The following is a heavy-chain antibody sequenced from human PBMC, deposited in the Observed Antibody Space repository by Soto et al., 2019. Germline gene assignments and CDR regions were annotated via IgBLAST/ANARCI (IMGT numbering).Heavy chain of an antibody. CDR3: VRPLPSGRNYGMDV. CDR2: IYNDGTT. CDR1: GLGVRNNY. D-gene: IGHD3-10*01. V-gene: IGHV3-53*01. Sequence: GGSLRLSCTAYGLGVRNNYMSWVRQAPGMGLEWVSVIYNDGTTYYADSVKGRFTLSRDTSKNTLSLQMDSLRAEDTAVYYCVRPLPSGRNYGMDVWGQGTTVTVSS. J-gene: IGHJ6*02.